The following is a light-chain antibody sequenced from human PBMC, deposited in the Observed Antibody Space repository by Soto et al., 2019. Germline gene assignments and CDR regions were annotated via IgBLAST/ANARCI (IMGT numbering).Light chain of an antibody. CDR1: TGAVTSGYY. CDR2: STS. Sequence: QTVVTQEPSLTVSPGGTVTLTCASSTGAVTSGYYPNWFQQKPGQAPGALIYSTSNKHSWTPARFSGSLLGGKAALTLSGVRPEDEAEYYCLLYYGGAQGVFGGGTKLTVL. V-gene: IGLV7-43*01. J-gene: IGLJ3*02. CDR3: LLYYGGAQGV.